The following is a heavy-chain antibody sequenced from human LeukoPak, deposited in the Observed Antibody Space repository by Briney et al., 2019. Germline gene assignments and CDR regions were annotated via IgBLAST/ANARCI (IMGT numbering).Heavy chain of an antibody. CDR2: INYDGSNI. CDR1: EFTFTTYG. D-gene: IGHD1-1*01. Sequence: AGSLRLSCAASEFTFTTYGMHWVRQAPGKGLEWVAFINYDGSNIYYADYVKGRFTIFRDISKNTLYLQMDSLRAEDTAIYYCARDWKTNSFDYWGQGTLVSVSS. V-gene: IGHV3-30*02. CDR3: ARDWKTNSFDY. J-gene: IGHJ4*02.